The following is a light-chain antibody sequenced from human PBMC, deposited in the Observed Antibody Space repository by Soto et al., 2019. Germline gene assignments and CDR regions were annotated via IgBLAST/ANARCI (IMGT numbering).Light chain of an antibody. CDR2: EVS. CDR3: SSYSASTTLIV. J-gene: IGLJ1*01. Sequence: QSALTQSASVSGSPGQSITISCTGTSSDVGGYNYVSWYQQHPGKAPKLLIYEVSDRPSEVSNRFSGSKSGNTASLTISGLQTEDEADYYCSSYSASTTLIVFGTGTKLTVL. CDR1: SSDVGGYNY. V-gene: IGLV2-14*01.